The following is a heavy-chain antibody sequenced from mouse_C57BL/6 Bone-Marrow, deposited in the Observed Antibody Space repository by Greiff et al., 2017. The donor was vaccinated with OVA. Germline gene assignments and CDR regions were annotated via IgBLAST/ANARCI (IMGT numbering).Heavy chain of an antibody. CDR2: ISDGGSYT. V-gene: IGHV5-4*01. D-gene: IGHD1-1*01. CDR1: GFTFSSYA. J-gene: IGHJ4*01. Sequence: EVKVVESGGGLVKPGGSLKLSCAASGFTFSSYAMSWVRQTPEKRLEWVATISDGGSYTYYPDNVKGRFTISRDNAKNNLYLQMSHLKSEDTAMYYCARDQGYYGYAMDYWGQGTSVTVSS. CDR3: ARDQGYYGYAMDY.